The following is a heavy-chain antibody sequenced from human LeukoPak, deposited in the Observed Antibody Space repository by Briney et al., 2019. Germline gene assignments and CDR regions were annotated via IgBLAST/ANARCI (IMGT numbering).Heavy chain of an antibody. Sequence: SVKVSCKASGYTFTSYGISWVRQAPGQGLEWMGGIIPIFGTANYAQKFQGRVTITTDESTSTAYMELSSLRSEDTAVYYCARGPRYNWNRFDYWGQGTLVTVSS. CDR2: IIPIFGTA. V-gene: IGHV1-69*05. J-gene: IGHJ4*02. D-gene: IGHD1-20*01. CDR1: GYTFTSYG. CDR3: ARGPRYNWNRFDY.